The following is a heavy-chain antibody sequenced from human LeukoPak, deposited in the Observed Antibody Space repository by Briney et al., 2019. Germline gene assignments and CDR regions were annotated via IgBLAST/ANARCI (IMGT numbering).Heavy chain of an antibody. CDR3: ARRQLWGDLDY. V-gene: IGHV4-30-4*02. D-gene: IGHD5-18*01. Sequence: SETLSLTCTVSGGSISSRNYYWGWIRQPPGKGLEWIGYIYYSGSTYYNPSLKSRVTISVDTSKNQFSLKLSSVTAADTAVYYCARRQLWGDLDYWGQGTLVTVSS. J-gene: IGHJ4*02. CDR1: GGSISSRNYY. CDR2: IYYSGST.